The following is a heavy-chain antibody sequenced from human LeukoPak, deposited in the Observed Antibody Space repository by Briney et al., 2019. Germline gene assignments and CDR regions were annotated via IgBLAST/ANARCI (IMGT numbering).Heavy chain of an antibody. CDR2: ISSSSSYI. D-gene: IGHD3-3*01. Sequence: GGSLRLSCAASGFTFSSYSMNWVRQAPGKGLEWVSSISSSSSYIYYADSVKGRFTISRDNAKNSLYLQMNSLRAEDTAVYYCARDRPTIFGVVIPHSDYWGQGTLVTVSS. J-gene: IGHJ4*02. V-gene: IGHV3-21*01. CDR1: GFTFSSYS. CDR3: ARDRPTIFGVVIPHSDY.